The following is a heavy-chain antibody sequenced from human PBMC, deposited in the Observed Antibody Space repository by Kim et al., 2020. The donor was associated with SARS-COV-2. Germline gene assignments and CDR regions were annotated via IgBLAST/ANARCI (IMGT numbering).Heavy chain of an antibody. J-gene: IGHJ6*02. V-gene: IGHV3-30*01. D-gene: IGHD3-16*01. CDR3: ARALGGGYYYGMDV. Sequence: AASVKGRFIISRDNSKNTLYLQMNSLRAEDTAVYYCARALGGGYYYGMDVWGQGTTVTVSS.